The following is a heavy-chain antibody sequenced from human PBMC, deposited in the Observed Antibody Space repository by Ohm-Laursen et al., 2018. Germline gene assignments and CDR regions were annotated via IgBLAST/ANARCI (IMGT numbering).Heavy chain of an antibody. J-gene: IGHJ4*02. D-gene: IGHD3-22*01. Sequence: SLRLSCAASGFTFSSYGMHWVRQAPGKGLEWVSGIGWNSDSVGYADSVKGRFTISRDNAKNSLYLQMNSLRAEDTAFYYCAKDIRRGYYYDSSGFSNSHFDYWGQGTLVTVSS. CDR3: AKDIRRGYYYDSSGFSNSHFDY. CDR1: GFTFSSYG. V-gene: IGHV3-9*01. CDR2: IGWNSDSV.